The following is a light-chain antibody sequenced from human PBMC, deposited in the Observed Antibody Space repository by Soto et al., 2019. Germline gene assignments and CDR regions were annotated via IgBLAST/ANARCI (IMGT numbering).Light chain of an antibody. CDR3: MQGTHWPIT. CDR2: KVS. CDR1: QSLVHSDGIAY. Sequence: VLTTQSPLSLPVTIGEPASISCRTNQSLVHSDGIAYFSWFQQRPGRSPRRLIYKVSNRDSGVPARFSGSGSGTDFALKISRVEAEDVGVYYCMQGTHWPITFGQGTRLENK. V-gene: IGKV2-30*02. J-gene: IGKJ5*01.